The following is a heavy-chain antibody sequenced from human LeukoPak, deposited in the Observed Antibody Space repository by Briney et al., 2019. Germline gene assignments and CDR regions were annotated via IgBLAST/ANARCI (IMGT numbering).Heavy chain of an antibody. D-gene: IGHD3-22*01. J-gene: IGHJ3*02. CDR3: AKGEYYYDSSGTYDAFDI. CDR1: GFTFSSYA. Sequence: PGGSLRLSCAASGFTFSSYAMSWVRQAPGKGLEWVSAISGIGGSTYYADPVKGRFTISRDNSKNTLYLQMNSLRAEDTAVYYRAKGEYYYDSSGTYDAFDIWGQGTMVTVSS. V-gene: IGHV3-23*01. CDR2: ISGIGGST.